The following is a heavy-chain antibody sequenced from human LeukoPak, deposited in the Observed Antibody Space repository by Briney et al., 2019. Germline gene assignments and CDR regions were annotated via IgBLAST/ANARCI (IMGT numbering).Heavy chain of an antibody. CDR2: ISGSGGSA. CDR3: ATLSMVRGVTYFDY. Sequence: GGSLTLSCAASGFTFSSYAMSWVRQPAGKGLEWVAGISGSGGSAYYADSVKGRFTVSRDNSENTLYLQMSSLRAEDTAVYYCATLSMVRGVTYFDYWGQGTLVTVSS. V-gene: IGHV3-23*01. CDR1: GFTFSSYA. J-gene: IGHJ4*02. D-gene: IGHD3-10*01.